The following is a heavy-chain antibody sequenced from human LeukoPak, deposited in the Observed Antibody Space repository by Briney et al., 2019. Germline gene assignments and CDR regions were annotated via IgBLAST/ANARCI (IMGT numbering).Heavy chain of an antibody. Sequence: PGGSLRLSCAASGFTFSSYALSWVRQAPGKGLEWVSAISGSGGSTYYADSVKGRFTISRDNAKNSLYLQMNSLRAEDTAVYYCARDQLWFGDYDYWGQGTLVTVSS. V-gene: IGHV3-23*01. CDR3: ARDQLWFGDYDY. J-gene: IGHJ4*02. CDR1: GFTFSSYA. CDR2: ISGSGGST. D-gene: IGHD3-10*01.